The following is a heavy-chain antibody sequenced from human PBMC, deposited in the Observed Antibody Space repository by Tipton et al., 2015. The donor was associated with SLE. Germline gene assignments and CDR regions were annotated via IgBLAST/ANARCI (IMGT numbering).Heavy chain of an antibody. Sequence: LRLSCTVSGDSITSSSYYWSWIRQPPGKGLAWIGEINHSGSTNYNPSLKSRVTISVDTSKNQFSLKVTSVTATDTAVYYCARDWVVGATLDRFDPWGQGTLVTVSS. D-gene: IGHD1-26*01. J-gene: IGHJ5*02. CDR2: INHSGST. V-gene: IGHV4-39*02. CDR3: ARDWVVGATLDRFDP. CDR1: GDSITSSSYY.